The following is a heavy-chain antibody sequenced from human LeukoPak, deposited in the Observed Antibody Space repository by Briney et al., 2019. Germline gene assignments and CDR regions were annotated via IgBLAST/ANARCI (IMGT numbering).Heavy chain of an antibody. Sequence: KPSETLSLTCAVYGGSFSGYYWSWIRQPPGKGLEWIGEINHSGSTNYNPSLKSRVTISVDTSKNQFSLKLSSVTAADTAVYYCARRRSGSYLYYYYMDVWGKGTTVTVSS. D-gene: IGHD3-10*01. CDR1: GGSFSGYY. V-gene: IGHV4-34*01. CDR2: INHSGST. J-gene: IGHJ6*03. CDR3: ARRRSGSYLYYYYMDV.